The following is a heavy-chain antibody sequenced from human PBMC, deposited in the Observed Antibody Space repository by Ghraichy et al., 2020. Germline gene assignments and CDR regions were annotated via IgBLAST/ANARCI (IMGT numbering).Heavy chain of an antibody. CDR1: GFTFSSYG. Sequence: GESLNISCAASGFTFSSYGMHWVRQAPGKGLEWVAVISYDGSNKYYADSVKGRFTISRDYSKNTLYLQMNSLRAEDTAVYYCAKVVKADIVLMDVWGQGTKATVSS. V-gene: IGHV3-30*18. CDR3: AKVVKADIVLMDV. CDR2: ISYDGSNK. J-gene: IGHJ6*02. D-gene: IGHD2-2*01.